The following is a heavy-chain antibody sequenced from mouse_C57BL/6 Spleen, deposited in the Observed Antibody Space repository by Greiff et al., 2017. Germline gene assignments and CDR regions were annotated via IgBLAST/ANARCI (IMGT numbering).Heavy chain of an antibody. CDR3: AEAGYYGSSYGFAY. V-gene: IGHV1-26*01. J-gene: IGHJ3*01. CDR1: GYTFTDYY. Sequence: EVQLQQSGPELVKPGASVKISCKASGYTFTDYYMNWVKQSHGKSLEWIGDINPNNGGTSYNQKFKGKATLTVDKSSSTAYMELRSLTSEDSAVYYCAEAGYYGSSYGFAYWGQGTLVTVSA. CDR2: INPNNGGT. D-gene: IGHD1-1*01.